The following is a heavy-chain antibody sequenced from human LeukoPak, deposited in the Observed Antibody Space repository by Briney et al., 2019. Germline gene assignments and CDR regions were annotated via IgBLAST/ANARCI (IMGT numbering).Heavy chain of an antibody. Sequence: SETLSLTCTVSGYSISSGYYWDWIRQPPGKGLEWIGSIYHSGSTYYNPSLKSRVTISVDTSKNQFSLKLSSVTAADTAVYYCARDGGYDFWSGHLYYFDYWGQGTLATVSS. CDR1: GYSISSGYY. CDR3: ARDGGYDFWSGHLYYFDY. J-gene: IGHJ4*02. V-gene: IGHV4-38-2*02. CDR2: IYHSGST. D-gene: IGHD3-3*01.